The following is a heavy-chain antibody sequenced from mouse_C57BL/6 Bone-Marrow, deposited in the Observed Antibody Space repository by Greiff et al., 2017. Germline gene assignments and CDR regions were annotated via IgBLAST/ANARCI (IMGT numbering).Heavy chain of an antibody. CDR1: GYTFTSYW. CDR3: AIEPLWEFDV. CDR2: INPSSGST. V-gene: IGHV1-7*01. Sequence: VKLMEPGAELAKPGASVKLSCKASGYTFTSYWMHWVKQRPGQGLEWIGYINPSSGSTKYNQKFKDKATLTADKSSSTAYMQLSSLTCEVSAVDYCAIEPLWEFDVWGTGTLVTVSS. J-gene: IGHJ1*03.